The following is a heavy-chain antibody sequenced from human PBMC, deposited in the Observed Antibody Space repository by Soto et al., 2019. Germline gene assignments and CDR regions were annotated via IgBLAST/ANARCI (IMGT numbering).Heavy chain of an antibody. CDR3: AKGRASGSYSGMDV. V-gene: IGHV3-23*01. CDR2: ISSSGGST. J-gene: IGHJ6*02. CDR1: GFTFSSYA. Sequence: EVQLLESGGDLVEPGGSLRLSCAVSGFTFSSYAMSWVRQAPGKGLEWVSAISSSGGSTHYADSVKGRFTISRDNSKETLYLQRNSLRGEDTAAYYCAKGRASGSYSGMDVWGQGTTVTVSS. D-gene: IGHD3-10*01.